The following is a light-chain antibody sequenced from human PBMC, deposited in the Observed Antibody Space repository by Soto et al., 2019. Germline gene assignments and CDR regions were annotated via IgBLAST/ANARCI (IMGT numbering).Light chain of an antibody. CDR3: QKYDSAPT. J-gene: IGKJ1*01. CDR1: QDISTL. V-gene: IGKV1-12*01. CDR2: GAS. Sequence: IQMTQSPSSVSASIGDTVTITCRASQDISTLLAWYQQKPGKAPKLLIYGASTLESGVPSRFSGSGSGTDFTLTISSLQPEDVATYYCQKYDSAPTFGPGTKVDIK.